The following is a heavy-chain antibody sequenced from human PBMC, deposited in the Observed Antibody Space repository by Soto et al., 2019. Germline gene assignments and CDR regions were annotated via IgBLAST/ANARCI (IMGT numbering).Heavy chain of an antibody. CDR3: ARKSQAAGAFDI. D-gene: IGHD6-13*01. V-gene: IGHV5-51*01. CDR2: IYPGDSDT. Sequence: PGEPLKISCKGAGYSFDTYWIGWVRQMPGKGLEWMGIIYPGDSDTRYSPSFQGQVTISADKSISTAYLQWSSLKASDTAMYYCARKSQAAGAFDIWGQGTMVT. J-gene: IGHJ3*02. CDR1: GYSFDTYW.